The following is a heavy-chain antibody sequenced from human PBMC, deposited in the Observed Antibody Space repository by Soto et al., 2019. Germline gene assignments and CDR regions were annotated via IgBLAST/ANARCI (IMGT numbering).Heavy chain of an antibody. CDR1: GGSISSGGYY. V-gene: IGHV4-31*03. Sequence: SETLSLTCTVSGGSISSGGYYWSWIRQHPGKGLEWIGYIYYSGSTYYNPSLKSRVTISVDTSKNQFSLKLSSVTAADTAVYYCARVSVEWLPFDYWGQGTLVTVSS. D-gene: IGHD3-3*01. CDR2: IYYSGST. CDR3: ARVSVEWLPFDY. J-gene: IGHJ4*02.